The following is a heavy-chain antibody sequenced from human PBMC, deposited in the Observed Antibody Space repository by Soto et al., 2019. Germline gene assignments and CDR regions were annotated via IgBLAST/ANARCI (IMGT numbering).Heavy chain of an antibody. CDR2: VSGSGGST. D-gene: IGHD6-13*01. CDR1: GFTFSSYA. Sequence: EVPLLESGGGLVQPGGSLRLSCAASGFTFSSYAMRWVRQAPGKGLEWVSAVSGSGGSTYYADSVKGRFTISRDNSKNTLYLQMTSLRAEDTAVYYCARRGPGTYFDYWGQGTLVTVSS. CDR3: ARRGPGTYFDY. J-gene: IGHJ4*02. V-gene: IGHV3-23*01.